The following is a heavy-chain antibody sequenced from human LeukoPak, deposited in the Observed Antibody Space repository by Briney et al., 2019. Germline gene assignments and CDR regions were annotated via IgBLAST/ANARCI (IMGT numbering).Heavy chain of an antibody. J-gene: IGHJ6*02. CDR2: ISSSGSTI. CDR3: AKEGATLYYYYYGMDV. Sequence: PGGSLRLSCAASGFTFSDHYMSWIRQAPGKGLEWVSYISSSGSTIYYADSVKGRFTISRDNAKNSLYLQMNSLRAEDTAVYYCAKEGATLYYYYYGMDVWGQGTTVTVSS. D-gene: IGHD5-12*01. CDR1: GFTFSDHY. V-gene: IGHV3-11*04.